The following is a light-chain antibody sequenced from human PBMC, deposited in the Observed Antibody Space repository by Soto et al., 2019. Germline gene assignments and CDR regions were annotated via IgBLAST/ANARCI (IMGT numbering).Light chain of an antibody. CDR3: QQYNNWPPIT. Sequence: NLSVSPKRVDTRSCSTSQSVSSNLAWYQQKPGQAPRLLIYGASTRATGIPARFSGSGSGTEFTLTISSLQSEDFAVYYCQQYNNWPPITFGQGTRLEIK. CDR1: QSVSSN. V-gene: IGKV3-15*01. J-gene: IGKJ5*01. CDR2: GAS.